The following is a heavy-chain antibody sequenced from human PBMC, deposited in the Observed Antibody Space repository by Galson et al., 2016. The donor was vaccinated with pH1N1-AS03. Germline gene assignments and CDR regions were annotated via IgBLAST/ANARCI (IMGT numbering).Heavy chain of an antibody. Sequence: SVKVSCKASGYTFTSNDINWVRQATGQGLEWMGWMNPNTGITGYAQKFQGRVTMTRVISISTAYMELSSLRSEDTAAYFCARGVSAGVDFWGQGTLVTVSS. CDR3: ARGVSAGVDF. CDR1: GYTFTSND. J-gene: IGHJ4*02. D-gene: IGHD3-10*01. V-gene: IGHV1-8*01. CDR2: MNPNTGIT.